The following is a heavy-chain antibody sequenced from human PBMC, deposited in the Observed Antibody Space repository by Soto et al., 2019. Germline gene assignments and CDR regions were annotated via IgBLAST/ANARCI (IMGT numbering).Heavy chain of an antibody. CDR3: ARIWGYGGNSRFDY. V-gene: IGHV4-31*03. D-gene: IGHD4-17*01. J-gene: IGHJ4*02. CDR2: IYYSGST. CDR1: GGSISSGGYY. Sequence: QVQLQESGPGLVKPSQTLSLPCSVSGGSISSGGYYWSWIRQHPGKGLELIGYIYYSGSTYYNPALKSRLSISLDTSKNQFFLKLNSVTAADTAVYYCARIWGYGGNSRFDYWGQGTLVIDSS.